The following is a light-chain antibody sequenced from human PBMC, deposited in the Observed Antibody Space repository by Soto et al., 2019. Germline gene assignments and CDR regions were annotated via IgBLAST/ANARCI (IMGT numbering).Light chain of an antibody. CDR3: QQYNSYRTWT. J-gene: IGKJ1*01. Sequence: DIEMTQSTSSLSASVGDRVTITCRASQSISSWLAWYQQKPGKAPKLLIYDASSLESGVPSRFSGSRSGTEFTLTISSLQPDDVATYYCQQYNSYRTWTFGQGTNVDI. CDR2: DAS. CDR1: QSISSW. V-gene: IGKV1-5*01.